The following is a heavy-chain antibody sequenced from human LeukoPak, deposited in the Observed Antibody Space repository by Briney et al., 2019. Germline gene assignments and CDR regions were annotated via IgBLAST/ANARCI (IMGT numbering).Heavy chain of an antibody. J-gene: IGHJ4*02. Sequence: GGSLRLSCAASGFTFSSYGMHWVRQAPGKGLEWVAFIRYDGSNKYYADSVKGRFTISRDNSKNTLYLQMNSLRAEDTAIYYCTRDFGSIVVVTAIVDWGQGTLVTVSS. CDR1: GFTFSSYG. D-gene: IGHD2-21*02. CDR2: IRYDGSNK. V-gene: IGHV3-30*02. CDR3: TRDFGSIVVVTAIVD.